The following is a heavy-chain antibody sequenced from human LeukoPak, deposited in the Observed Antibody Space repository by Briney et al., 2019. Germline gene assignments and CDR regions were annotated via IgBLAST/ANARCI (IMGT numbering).Heavy chain of an antibody. V-gene: IGHV3-11*04. CDR1: GFTFSDYY. CDR2: ISSSGSTI. D-gene: IGHD3-10*01. CDR3: ARRGYYGSGSYYKGRAYYYYYYMDV. Sequence: PGGSLRLSCAASGFTFSDYYMSWIRQAPGKGLEWVSYISSSGSTIYYADSVKGRFTISRDNAKNSLYLQMNSLRAEDTAVYYCARRGYYGSGSYYKGRAYYYYYYMDVWGKGTTVTVSS. J-gene: IGHJ6*03.